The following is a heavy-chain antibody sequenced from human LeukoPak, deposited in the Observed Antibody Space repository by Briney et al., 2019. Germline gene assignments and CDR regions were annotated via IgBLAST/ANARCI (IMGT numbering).Heavy chain of an antibody. V-gene: IGHV4-39*01. J-gene: IGHJ6*03. CDR1: GGSIITNDYW. CDR3: ARRGRWATSSGPYYYYYYMDV. D-gene: IGHD3-22*01. CDR2: IDHAGTT. Sequence: SETLSLTCVVSGGSIITNDYWWGWIRQPPGKGLEWIGTIDHAGTTFYNVSLKSRVTISVDTPNNQFSLRLNSVGAADTAVYYCARRGRWATSSGPYYYYYYMDVWGKGTTVTISS.